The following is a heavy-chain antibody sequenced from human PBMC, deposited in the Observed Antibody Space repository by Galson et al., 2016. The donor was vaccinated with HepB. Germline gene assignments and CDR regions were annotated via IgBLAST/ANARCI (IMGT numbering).Heavy chain of an antibody. CDR1: GFTFSSFG. CDR3: AKNDILTGYSAFDY. Sequence: SLRLSCAGSGFTFSSFGLHWVRQAPGKGLDWVAVISHNGNYKYYADSVKGRFTISRDNSKTTVYLQMNSLRAEDTAVYYCAKNDILTGYSAFDYWGQGTLVTVFS. J-gene: IGHJ4*02. V-gene: IGHV3-30*18. CDR2: ISHNGNYK. D-gene: IGHD3-9*01.